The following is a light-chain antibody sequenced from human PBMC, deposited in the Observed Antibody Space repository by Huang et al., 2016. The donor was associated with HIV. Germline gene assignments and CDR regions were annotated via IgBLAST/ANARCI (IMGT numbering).Light chain of an antibody. J-gene: IGKJ1*01. CDR2: DAS. CDR3: QQRSNWWT. CDR1: QSVSSY. Sequence: EIVLTQSPATLSLSPGERATLSCRASQSVSSYLAWYQQKPGQAPSLLIYDASNRATGIPDRFSGSGSGTDFTRTISSLEPEDFAVYYCQQRSNWWTFGQGTKVEIK. V-gene: IGKV3-11*01.